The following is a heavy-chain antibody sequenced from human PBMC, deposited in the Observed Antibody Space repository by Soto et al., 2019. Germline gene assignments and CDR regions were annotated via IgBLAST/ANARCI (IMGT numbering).Heavy chain of an antibody. CDR1: GYTFTGYY. CDR2: INPNSGGT. J-gene: IGHJ5*02. V-gene: IGHV1-2*02. Sequence: ASVKVSCKASGYTFTGYYMHWVRQAPGQGLEWMGWINPNSGGTNYAQKFQGRVTMTRDTPISTAYMELSRLRSDDTAVYYCARDLWFGELIRSTYNWFDPWGQGTLVTVSS. CDR3: ARDLWFGELIRSTYNWFDP. D-gene: IGHD3-10*01.